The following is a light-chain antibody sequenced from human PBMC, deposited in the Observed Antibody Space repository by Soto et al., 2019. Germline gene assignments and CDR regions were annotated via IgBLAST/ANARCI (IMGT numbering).Light chain of an antibody. CDR3: QQYDSYPWT. CDR2: TAS. CDR1: QSISSW. J-gene: IGKJ1*01. Sequence: DIQMTQSPSTLSASVGDRVTITCRASQSISSWLAWYQQNPGKAPNVLMYTASNLQAGVPSRFSGSGSGTEFTLTISSLQPDDFATYYCQQYDSYPWTFGQGPKVEIK. V-gene: IGKV1-5*03.